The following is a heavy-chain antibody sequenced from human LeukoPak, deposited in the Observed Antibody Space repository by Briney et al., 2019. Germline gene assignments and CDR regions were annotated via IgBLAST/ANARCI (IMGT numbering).Heavy chain of an antibody. J-gene: IGHJ4*02. CDR3: ARGITGTLDY. Sequence: PSETLSLTCTVSGGSISSYYWSWIRQPPGKGLEWIGYIYYSGSTNYNPSLKSRVTISVDTSKNLFSLKLSSVTAADTAVYYCARGITGTLDYWGQGTLVTVSS. V-gene: IGHV4-59*01. CDR2: IYYSGST. D-gene: IGHD1-7*01. CDR1: GGSISSYY.